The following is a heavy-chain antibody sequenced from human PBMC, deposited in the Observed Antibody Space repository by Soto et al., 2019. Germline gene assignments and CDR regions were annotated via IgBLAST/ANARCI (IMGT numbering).Heavy chain of an antibody. CDR2: KSYDGSNK. Sequence: GGSLRLSCAASGFTFSSYGMHWVRQAPGKGLEWVAVKSYDGSNKYYADSVKGRFTISRDNSKNTLYLQMNSLRAEDTAVYYCAKDSRQSFYYCSGGSCYSGYFDYWGQGTLVTVSS. D-gene: IGHD2-15*01. J-gene: IGHJ4*02. CDR1: GFTFSSYG. CDR3: AKDSRQSFYYCSGGSCYSGYFDY. V-gene: IGHV3-30*18.